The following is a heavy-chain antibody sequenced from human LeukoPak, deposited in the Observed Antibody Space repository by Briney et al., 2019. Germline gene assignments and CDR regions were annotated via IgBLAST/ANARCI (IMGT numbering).Heavy chain of an antibody. CDR3: ARHRCGGDCSPYWYFDL. D-gene: IGHD2-21*02. J-gene: IGHJ2*01. Sequence: PSETLSLTCTVSGGSISSYYWSWIRQPPGKRLEWIGYIYYSGSTNYNPSLKSRVTISVDTSKNQFSLKLSSVTAADTAVYYCARHRCGGDCSPYWYFDLWGRGTLATVSS. V-gene: IGHV4-59*08. CDR2: IYYSGST. CDR1: GGSISSYY.